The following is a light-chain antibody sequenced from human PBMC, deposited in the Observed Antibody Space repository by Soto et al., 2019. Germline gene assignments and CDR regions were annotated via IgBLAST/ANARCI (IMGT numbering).Light chain of an antibody. J-gene: IGKJ4*01. CDR2: GAS. CDR3: QQYYDYPPLI. Sequence: EIVMTQSPATLSVSPGERATLSCRASRNINRKLAWYQQKPGQAPRLLISGASTRATGSPARFSGSGSGTESTLTISSLQAEDFAVYYCQQYYDYPPLIFGGGTKVEIK. CDR1: RNINRK. V-gene: IGKV3-15*01.